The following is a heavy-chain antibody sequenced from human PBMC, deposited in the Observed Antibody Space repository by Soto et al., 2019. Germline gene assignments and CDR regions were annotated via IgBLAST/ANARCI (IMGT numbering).Heavy chain of an antibody. CDR2: IWNDGNGY. CDR1: GFNFNNYG. V-gene: IGHV3-33*01. D-gene: IGHD6-13*01. Sequence: QVQLVESGGGVVQPGRSVRLSCAASGFNFNNYGMHWVRQAPGKGLEWVAVIWNDGNGYYYANSVKGRFTISRDNSKNTLFLQMSSLRAEDTAVYYCARRQISPPTRGAASARGGMDVWGQGTTVTVSS. J-gene: IGHJ6*02. CDR3: ARRQISPPTRGAASARGGMDV.